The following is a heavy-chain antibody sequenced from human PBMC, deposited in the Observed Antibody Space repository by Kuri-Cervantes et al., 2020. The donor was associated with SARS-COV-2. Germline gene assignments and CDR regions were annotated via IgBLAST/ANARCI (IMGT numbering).Heavy chain of an antibody. CDR3: ARELQRDIVVVVAAAHYCGMDV. V-gene: IGHV1-18*01. CDR1: GYTFTSYA. Sequence: ASVKVSCKASGYTFTSYAMHWVRQAPGQRLEWMGWISAYNGNTNYAQKLQGRVTMTTDTSTSTAYMELRSLRSDDTAVYYCARELQRDIVVVVAAAHYCGMDVWGQGTTVTVSS. CDR2: ISAYNGNT. D-gene: IGHD2-15*01. J-gene: IGHJ6*02.